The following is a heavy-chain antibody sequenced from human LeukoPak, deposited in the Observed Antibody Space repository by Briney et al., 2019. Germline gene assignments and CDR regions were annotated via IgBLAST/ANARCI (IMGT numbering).Heavy chain of an antibody. D-gene: IGHD1-26*01. V-gene: IGHV3-11*04. Sequence: GGSLRLSCAASGFIFSDYYMGWVRQAPGKGLEWVSYISNRNSIIYYADSVKGRFTISRDNAKNSLYLQVNSLRAEDTAVYYCAREGDSGSYFDYWGQGTLVTVSS. CDR2: ISNRNSII. CDR1: GFIFSDYY. CDR3: AREGDSGSYFDY. J-gene: IGHJ4*02.